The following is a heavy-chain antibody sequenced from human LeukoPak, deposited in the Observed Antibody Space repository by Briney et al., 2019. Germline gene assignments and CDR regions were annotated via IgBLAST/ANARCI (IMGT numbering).Heavy chain of an antibody. Sequence: PSETLSLTCTASGGSISSSSYYWGWIRQPPGKGLEWIGSIYYSGSTYYNPSLKSRVTISVDTSKNQFSLKLSSVTAADTAVYYCARHAGSTIFGVVINNWFDPWGQGTLVTVSS. CDR1: GGSISSSSYY. J-gene: IGHJ5*02. V-gene: IGHV4-39*01. CDR2: IYYSGST. D-gene: IGHD3-3*01. CDR3: ARHAGSTIFGVVINNWFDP.